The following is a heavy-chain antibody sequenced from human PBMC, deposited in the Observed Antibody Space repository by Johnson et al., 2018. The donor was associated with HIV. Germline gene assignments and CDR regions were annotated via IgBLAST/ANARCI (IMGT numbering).Heavy chain of an antibody. CDR3: AKPPSMGADAFDI. D-gene: IGHD3-16*01. CDR2: IKQAGSQT. V-gene: IGHV3-7*01. Sequence: VQLVESGGGLVQPGGSLRLSCAASGLTFSSYWMSWVRQAPGKGLEWVATIKQAGSQTNYVASVKGRFTVAKDNRKNSLNLHMPSLRAVDKAVYYCAKPPSMGADAFDIWGQGTMVTVSS. CDR1: GLTFSSYW. J-gene: IGHJ3*02.